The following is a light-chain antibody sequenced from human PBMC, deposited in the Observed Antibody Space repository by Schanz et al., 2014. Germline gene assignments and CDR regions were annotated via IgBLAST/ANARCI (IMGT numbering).Light chain of an antibody. CDR3: QQYGSSPRGSLT. J-gene: IGKJ4*01. CDR1: RSVSSSY. Sequence: EIVLTQSPGTLSLSPGERATLSCRASRSVSSSYLAWYQQKPGQAPRLLIYGASSRATGIPHRFSGSGSGTDFTLTISRLEPEDFAVYYCQQYGSSPRGSLTFGGGTKVEIK. V-gene: IGKV3-20*01. CDR2: GAS.